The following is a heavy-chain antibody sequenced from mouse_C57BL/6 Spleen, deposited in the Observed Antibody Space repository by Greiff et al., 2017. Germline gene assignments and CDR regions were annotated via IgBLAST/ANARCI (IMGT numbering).Heavy chain of an antibody. Sequence: QVQLQQPGAELVKPGASVKMSCKASGYTFTSYWITWVKQRPGQGLEWIGDIYPGSGSTNYNEKFKSKATLTVYTSSSTAYMQLSSLTSEDSAVYYCARNYDYDDYCDYWGQGTTLTVSS. CDR2: IYPGSGST. D-gene: IGHD2-4*01. CDR1: GYTFTSYW. V-gene: IGHV1-55*01. CDR3: ARNYDYDDYCDY. J-gene: IGHJ2*01.